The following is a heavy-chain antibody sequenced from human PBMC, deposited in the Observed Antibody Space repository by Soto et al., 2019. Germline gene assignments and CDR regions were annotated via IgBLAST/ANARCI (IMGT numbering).Heavy chain of an antibody. J-gene: IGHJ4*02. D-gene: IGHD5-18*01. CDR1: GFTFDDYA. CDR2: ISWNSGSI. CDR3: AKVAKWGYSYGYESH. Sequence: EVQLVESGGGLVQPGRSLRLSCAASGFTFDDYAMHWVRQAPGKGLEWVSGISWNSGSIGYADSVKGRFTISRDNAKNSLYLQMNSLRAEDTALYYCAKVAKWGYSYGYESHWGQGTLVTVSS. V-gene: IGHV3-9*01.